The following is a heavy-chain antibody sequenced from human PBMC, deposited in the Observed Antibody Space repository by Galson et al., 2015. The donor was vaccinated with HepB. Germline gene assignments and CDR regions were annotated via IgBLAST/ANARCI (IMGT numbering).Heavy chain of an antibody. J-gene: IGHJ5*02. D-gene: IGHD2-2*01. CDR1: GYTFTQYG. CDR3: ARSRYATSAPDH. CDR2: INPNNANT. Sequence: SVKVSCKASGYTFTQYGISWVRQAPGHGLEWMGWINPNNANTDYAQNLQGRVTMTRATSKTTVYMELRSLEYDDTAVYYCARSRYATSAPDHWGQGTLVTVSS. V-gene: IGHV1-18*01.